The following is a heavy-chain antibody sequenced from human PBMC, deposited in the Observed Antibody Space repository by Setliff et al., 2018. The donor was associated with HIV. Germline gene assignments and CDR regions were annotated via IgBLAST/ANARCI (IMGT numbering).Heavy chain of an antibody. Sequence: GSLRLSCVVSGFSVTTAATAWVRQAPGKGLDWVSVIYAGGTTKYADSVKGRFTFSRDDSKNSLYLQMNSLRAEDTAVYYCAKDRSESYSFARDWGQGALVTVSS. J-gene: IGHJ4*02. D-gene: IGHD1-26*01. CDR2: IYAGGTT. V-gene: IGHV3-53*01. CDR3: AKDRSESYSFARD. CDR1: GFSVTTAA.